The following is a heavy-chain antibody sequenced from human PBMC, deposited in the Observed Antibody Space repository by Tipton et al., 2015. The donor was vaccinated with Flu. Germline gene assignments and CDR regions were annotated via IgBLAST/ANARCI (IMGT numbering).Heavy chain of an antibody. V-gene: IGHV3-30*18. Sequence: SLRLSCAGSGFTFSDYGFHWVRQAPGKGLEWVALMSFDGRSTYYADSVKGRSTISRDNSKNTVFLQMNNLRAEDTAVYYCAKKWGMYYYAMDIWGLGTSVIVS. CDR2: MSFDGRST. D-gene: IGHD7-27*01. CDR3: AKKWGMYYYAMDI. J-gene: IGHJ6*02. CDR1: GFTFSDYG.